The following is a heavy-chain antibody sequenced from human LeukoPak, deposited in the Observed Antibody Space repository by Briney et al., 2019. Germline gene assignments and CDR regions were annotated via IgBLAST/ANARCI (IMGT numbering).Heavy chain of an antibody. CDR3: ARDIGMLWFGELFHNWFDP. J-gene: IGHJ5*02. D-gene: IGHD3-10*01. CDR2: IIPIFGTA. Sequence: SVKVSCKASGGTFSSYAISWVRQAPGRGLEWMGRIIPIFGTANYAQKFQGRVTITTDESTSTAYMELSSLRSEDTAVYYCARDIGMLWFGELFHNWFDPWGQGTLVTVSS. CDR1: GGTFSSYA. V-gene: IGHV1-69*05.